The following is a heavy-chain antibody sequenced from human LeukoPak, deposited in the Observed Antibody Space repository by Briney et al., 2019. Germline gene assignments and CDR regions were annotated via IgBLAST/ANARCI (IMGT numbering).Heavy chain of an antibody. D-gene: IGHD6-13*01. V-gene: IGHV4-59*12. CDR1: GGSISSYY. CDR3: AGHVSAAAGGR. Sequence: ASETLSLTCTVPGGSISSYYWSWIRQPPGKGLEWIGYIYYGGSTNYNPSLKSRVTISVDTSKNQFSLKLNSMTAADTAVYYCAGHVSAAAGGRWGQGTLVTVSS. J-gene: IGHJ4*02. CDR2: IYYGGST.